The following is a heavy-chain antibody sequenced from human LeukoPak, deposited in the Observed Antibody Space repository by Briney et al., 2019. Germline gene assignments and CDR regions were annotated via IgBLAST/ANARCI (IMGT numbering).Heavy chain of an antibody. Sequence: SETLSLTCTVSGGSISSSSYYWGWIRQPPGKGLEWIGSIYYSGSTYYNPSLKSRVTISVDTSKNQFSLKLSSVTAADTAVYYCARSAGITIFGVVKPRTIFDYWGQGTLVTVSS. D-gene: IGHD3-3*01. CDR1: GGSISSSSYY. V-gene: IGHV4-39*07. CDR3: ARSAGITIFGVVKPRTIFDY. J-gene: IGHJ4*02. CDR2: IYYSGST.